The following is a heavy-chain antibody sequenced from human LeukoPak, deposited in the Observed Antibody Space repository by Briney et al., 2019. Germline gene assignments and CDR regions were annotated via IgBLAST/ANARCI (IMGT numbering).Heavy chain of an antibody. CDR3: AKDLEPGDNWFDP. CDR1: GFTFSSYG. CDR2: ISYDGSNK. D-gene: IGHD7-27*01. J-gene: IGHJ5*02. Sequence: PGGSLRLSCAASGFTFSSYGMHWVRQAPGKGLEWVAVISYDGSNKYYADSVKGRFTISRDNSKNTLYLQMNSLRAEDTAVYYCAKDLEPGDNWFDPWGQGTLVTVSS. V-gene: IGHV3-30*18.